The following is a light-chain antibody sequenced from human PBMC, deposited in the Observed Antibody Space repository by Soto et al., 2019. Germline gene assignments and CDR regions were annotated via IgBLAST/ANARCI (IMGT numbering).Light chain of an antibody. V-gene: IGLV2-14*01. CDR2: GVS. CDR3: CSYASSNAFV. J-gene: IGLJ1*01. Sequence: QSALTQPASVSGSPGQSITISCTGTSSDVGAYNAVSWFQQYSGKAPKLIIYGVSNRPSGVSHRFSGSKSGNTASLTISGLQADDESDYYCCSYASSNAFVFGTGTKVTVL. CDR1: SSDVGAYNA.